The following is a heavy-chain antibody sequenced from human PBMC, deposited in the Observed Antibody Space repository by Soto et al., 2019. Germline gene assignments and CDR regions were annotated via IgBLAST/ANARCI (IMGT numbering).Heavy chain of an antibody. D-gene: IGHD2-15*01. CDR2: IIPIFGTA. CDR3: ARGDIVVVVAATPYYGMDV. Sequence: QVQLVQSGAEVKKPGSSVKVSCKASGGTFSSYAISWVRQAPGQGLEWMGGIIPIFGTANYAQKFQGRVTITADEXXGXAXXELSSLRSEDTAVYYCARGDIVVVVAATPYYGMDVWGQGTTVTVSS. CDR1: GGTFSSYA. V-gene: IGHV1-69*12. J-gene: IGHJ6*02.